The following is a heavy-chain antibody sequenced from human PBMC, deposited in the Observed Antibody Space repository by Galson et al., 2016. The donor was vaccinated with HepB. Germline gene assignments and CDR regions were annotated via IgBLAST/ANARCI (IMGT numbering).Heavy chain of an antibody. D-gene: IGHD2-21*01. J-gene: IGHJ3*02. CDR2: IYSSGSP. CDR3: ARDHSAAFDI. CDR1: GGSISNYY. Sequence: ETLSLTCTVYGGSISNYYWSWIRQPPGRGLEWIGFIYSSGSPSYNPSLQSRVTISLDTSKKQFSLSLGSVTGADTAVYYCARDHSAAFDIWGPGTRVTVSS. V-gene: IGHV4-59*01.